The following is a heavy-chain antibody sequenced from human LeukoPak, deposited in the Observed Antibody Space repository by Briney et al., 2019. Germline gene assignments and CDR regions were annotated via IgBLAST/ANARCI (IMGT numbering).Heavy chain of an antibody. Sequence: GSLRLSCAASGFTFSSYSMNWVRQAPGKGLEWVSSISSSSSYIYYADSVKGRFTISRDNAKNSLYLQMNSLRAEDTAVYYCARDQGSSSSDWFDPWGQGTLVTVSS. CDR1: GFTFSSYS. CDR2: ISSSSSYI. J-gene: IGHJ5*02. V-gene: IGHV3-21*01. CDR3: ARDQGSSSSDWFDP. D-gene: IGHD6-13*01.